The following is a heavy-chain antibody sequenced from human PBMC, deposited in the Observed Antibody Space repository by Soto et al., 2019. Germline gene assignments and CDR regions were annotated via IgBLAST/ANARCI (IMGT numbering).Heavy chain of an antibody. CDR3: AKIQKYFDIYFDY. CDR2: ISYDGSNK. V-gene: IGHV3-30-3*02. J-gene: IGHJ4*01. D-gene: IGHD3-22*01. CDR1: GFTFSNCA. Sequence: PGGSLRLSCAASGFTFSNCAMHWVRQAPGKGLEWVALISYDGSNKYYADSVKGRFTISRDNSKNTLYLQMDSLRAEDTAVYYCAKIQKYFDIYFDYWG.